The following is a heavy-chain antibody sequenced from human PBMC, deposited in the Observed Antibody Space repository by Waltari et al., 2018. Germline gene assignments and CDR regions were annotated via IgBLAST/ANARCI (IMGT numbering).Heavy chain of an antibody. J-gene: IGHJ4*02. CDR3: ARFSLELPHPNFDY. Sequence: QVQLQQWGAGLLKPSETLSLTCAVYGGSFSGYYWSWIRQPPGKGLGWIGEINHRGSTNYNPSLKSRVTISVDTSKNQFSLKLSSVTAADTAVYYCARFSLELPHPNFDYWGQGTLVTVSS. CDR1: GGSFSGYY. D-gene: IGHD1-7*01. V-gene: IGHV4-34*01. CDR2: INHRGST.